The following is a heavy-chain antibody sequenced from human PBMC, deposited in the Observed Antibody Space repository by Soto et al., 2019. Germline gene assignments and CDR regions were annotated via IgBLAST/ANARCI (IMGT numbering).Heavy chain of an antibody. CDR2: IYPGVSET. D-gene: IGHD5-12*01. CDR1: GYSFTNYW. V-gene: IGHV5-51*01. CDR3: VARGYKSTNAFDV. Sequence: GESLKISCKTSGYSFTNYWIGWVRQLPGKGLEWMAIIYPGVSETIYHPSFQGQVTISADKSTRTAYLQWGNLKASDTAIYYCVARGYKSTNAFDVWGQGTLVTVSS. J-gene: IGHJ3*01.